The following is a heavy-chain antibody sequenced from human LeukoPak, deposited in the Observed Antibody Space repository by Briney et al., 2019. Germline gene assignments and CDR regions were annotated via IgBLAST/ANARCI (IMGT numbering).Heavy chain of an antibody. CDR1: GGSFSGYY. CDR2: INHSGST. CDR3: AREGMVVVVPAAIPRAFDI. D-gene: IGHD2-2*02. Sequence: PSETLSLTCAVYGGSFSGYYWSWIRQPPGKGLEWIGEINHSGSTNYNPPLKSRVTISVDTSKNQFSLKLSSVTAADTAVYYCAREGMVVVVPAAIPRAFDIWGQGTMVTVSS. V-gene: IGHV4-34*01. J-gene: IGHJ3*02.